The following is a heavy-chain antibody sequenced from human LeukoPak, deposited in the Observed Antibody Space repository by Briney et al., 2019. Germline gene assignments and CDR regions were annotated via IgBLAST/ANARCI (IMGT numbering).Heavy chain of an antibody. CDR3: ARASASYLLWFGGNWFDP. CDR2: INPNSGGT. V-gene: IGHV1-2*02. J-gene: IGHJ5*02. D-gene: IGHD3-10*01. Sequence: ASVKVSCKASGYTFTGYYMHWVRQAPGQGLEWMGWINPNSGGTNYAQKFQGRVTMTWDTSISTAYMELSSLRSEDTAVYYCARASASYLLWFGGNWFDPWGQGTLVTVSS. CDR1: GYTFTGYY.